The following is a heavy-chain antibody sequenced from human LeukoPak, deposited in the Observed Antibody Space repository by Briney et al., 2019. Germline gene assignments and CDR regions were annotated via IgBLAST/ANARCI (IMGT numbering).Heavy chain of an antibody. CDR2: IIPIFGTA. D-gene: IGHD3-16*02. J-gene: IGHJ4*02. CDR1: GGTFSSYA. CDR3: ASPRIWGSYRSLDY. Sequence: GASVKVSCEASGGTFSSYAISWVRQAPGQGLEWMGGIIPIFGTANYAQKFQGRVTITADESTSTAYMELSSLRSEDTAVYYCASPRIWGSYRSLDYWGQGTLVTVSS. V-gene: IGHV1-69*13.